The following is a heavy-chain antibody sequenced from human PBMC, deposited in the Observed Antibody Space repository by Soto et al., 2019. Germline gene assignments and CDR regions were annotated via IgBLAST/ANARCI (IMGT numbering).Heavy chain of an antibody. Sequence: GGSLRLSCAASGFPFSSYGMHWVRQAPGRGLEWVAVIWYDGSDKYYADPVKGRFTVSRDNSKTTLYLQMNSLRAEDTAVYYCARGYSNYLFYYYMDVWGQGTTVTVSS. CDR3: ARGYSNYLFYYYMDV. CDR1: GFPFSSYG. CDR2: IWYDGSDK. D-gene: IGHD4-4*01. J-gene: IGHJ6*03. V-gene: IGHV3-33*01.